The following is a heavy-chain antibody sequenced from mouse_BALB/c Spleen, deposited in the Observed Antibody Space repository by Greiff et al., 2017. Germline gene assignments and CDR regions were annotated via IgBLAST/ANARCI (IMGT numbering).Heavy chain of an antibody. Sequence: EVKLMESGGGLVQPGGSLKLSCAASGFTFSSYGMSWVRQTPDKRLELVATINSNGGSTYYPDSVKGRFTISRDNAKNTLYLQMSSLKSEDTAMYYCARDSYFYAMDYWGQGTSVTVSS. J-gene: IGHJ4*01. D-gene: IGHD2-10*01. CDR1: GFTFSSYG. V-gene: IGHV5-6-3*01. CDR2: INSNGGST. CDR3: ARDSYFYAMDY.